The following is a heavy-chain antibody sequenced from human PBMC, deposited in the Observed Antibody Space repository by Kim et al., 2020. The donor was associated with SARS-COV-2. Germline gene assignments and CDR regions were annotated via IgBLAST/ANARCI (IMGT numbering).Heavy chain of an antibody. CDR3: SGSTGWYRLDY. D-gene: IGHD6-19*01. J-gene: IGHJ4*02. CDR2: T. V-gene: IGHV4-4*02. Sequence: TNYNPSLNSRVTISVDESKNHFSLNLNSVTAADTAVYYCSGSTGWYRLDYWGQGTLVTVSS.